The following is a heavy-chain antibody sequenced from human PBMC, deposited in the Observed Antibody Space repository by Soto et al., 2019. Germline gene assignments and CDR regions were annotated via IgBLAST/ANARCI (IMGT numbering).Heavy chain of an antibody. CDR1: GGTFSSYT. J-gene: IGHJ5*02. Sequence: SVKVSCKASGGTFSSYTISWVRQAPGQGLEWMGRIIPILGIANYAQKFQGRVTITADKSTSTAYMELSSLRSEDTAVYYCVNLGGDYSSSSWFDPWGQGTLVTVS. CDR3: VNLGGDYSSSSWFDP. CDR2: IIPILGIA. D-gene: IGHD6-6*01. V-gene: IGHV1-69*02.